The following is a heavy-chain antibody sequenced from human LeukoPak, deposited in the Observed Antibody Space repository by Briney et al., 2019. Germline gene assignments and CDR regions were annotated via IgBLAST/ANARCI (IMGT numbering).Heavy chain of an antibody. D-gene: IGHD6-25*01. V-gene: IGHV3-48*02. CDR3: AREIRGYYLDY. CDR2: ITSDSNSI. CDR1: GFTFSTYS. Sequence: GGSLRLSCAASGFTFSTYSMNWVRQAPGEGLEGVSYITSDSNSIYYADSLNGRFTISRDNAKNSLYLQMNSLGDEDTAVYYCAREIRGYYLDYWGQGIPVTVSS. J-gene: IGHJ4*02.